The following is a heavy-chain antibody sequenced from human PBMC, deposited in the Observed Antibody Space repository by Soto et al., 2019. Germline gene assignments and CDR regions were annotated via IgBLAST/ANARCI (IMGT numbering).Heavy chain of an antibody. CDR2: IYPGDSDT. Sequence: GESLKISCKDSGYSFTNFWIGWVRQMPGKGLEWMGIIYPGDSDTRYSPSFQGQVSISSDKSISTAYLQWISLRASDAAMYYCARRSLVGATRALDMWGEGTMVTVSS. CDR1: GYSFTNFW. J-gene: IGHJ3*02. D-gene: IGHD1-26*01. CDR3: ARRSLVGATRALDM. V-gene: IGHV5-51*01.